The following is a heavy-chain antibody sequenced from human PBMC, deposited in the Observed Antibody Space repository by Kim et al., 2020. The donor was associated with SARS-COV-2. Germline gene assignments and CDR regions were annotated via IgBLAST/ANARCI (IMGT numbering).Heavy chain of an antibody. CDR1: GFTFSNAW. CDR3: TTGGIVADAFDI. V-gene: IGHV3-15*01. Sequence: GGSLRLSCAASGFTFSNAWMSWVRQAPGKGLEWVGRIKSKSDGGTTDYAAPVKGRFTITKDDSKTTLYLQMNSLKTEDTAVYYCTTGGIVADAFDIWGQGTMVTVSS. CDR2: IKSKSDGGTT. D-gene: IGHD2-15*01. J-gene: IGHJ3*02.